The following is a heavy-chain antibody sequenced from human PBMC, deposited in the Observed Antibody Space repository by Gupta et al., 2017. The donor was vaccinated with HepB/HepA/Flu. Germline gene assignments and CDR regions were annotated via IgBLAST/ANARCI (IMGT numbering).Heavy chain of an antibody. V-gene: IGHV3-7*01. CDR3: TREPFYDFWSGYLY. CDR2: IRQDGSER. CDR1: GFLFSSYW. Sequence: EVYLVESGGGVVQPGGSLRLSCAASGFLFSSYWMTWVRQAPGKGPEWVANIRQDGSERNYADSVKGRFTISRDNAKKSVYLLMTGLRAEDTAVYYCTREPFYDFWSGYLYWGQGTPDTVSS. J-gene: IGHJ4*02. D-gene: IGHD3-3*01.